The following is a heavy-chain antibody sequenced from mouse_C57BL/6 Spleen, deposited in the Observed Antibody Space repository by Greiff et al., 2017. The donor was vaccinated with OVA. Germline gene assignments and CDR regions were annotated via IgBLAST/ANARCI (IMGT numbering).Heavy chain of an antibody. Sequence: VKLVESGPELVKPGASVKISCKASGYAFSSSWMNWVQQRPGTGLEWIGRIYPGDGDTNYNGKFKGKATLTADKSSSTAYMQLSSLTSEDSAVYFCAREDYPYYFDYWGQGTTLTVSS. CDR3: AREDYPYYFDY. CDR1: GYAFSSSW. V-gene: IGHV1-82*01. J-gene: IGHJ2*01. CDR2: IYPGDGDT. D-gene: IGHD2-4*01.